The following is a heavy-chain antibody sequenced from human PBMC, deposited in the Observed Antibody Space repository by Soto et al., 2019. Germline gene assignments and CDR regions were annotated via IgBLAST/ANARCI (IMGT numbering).Heavy chain of an antibody. V-gene: IGHV2-5*02. D-gene: IGHD3-9*01. J-gene: IGHJ3*02. Sequence: QIPLKESGPTLVKPTQTLTLTCTFSGFSLSTNGVGVSWIRQPPGKALEWLALIYWDDDKRYSPTLRSRLTISKDTYKNQVVLTLTNIDPVDTATYYCAHHLIDWGDAFDIWGQGTMVTVSS. CDR3: AHHLIDWGDAFDI. CDR1: GFSLSTNGVG. CDR2: IYWDDDK.